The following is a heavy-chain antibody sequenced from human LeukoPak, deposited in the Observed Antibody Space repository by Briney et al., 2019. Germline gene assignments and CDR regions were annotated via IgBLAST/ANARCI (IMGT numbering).Heavy chain of an antibody. Sequence: GGSLRLSCAASVSTLNTYWMTWFRQTPGKGLEWVASLKQDGSDKYYVDSVKGRFTISRDNAENSLYLQMNSLRAEDTAVYYCARETRGTVGIYWRRGTLVTVSS. J-gene: IGHJ4*02. CDR1: VSTLNTYW. V-gene: IGHV3-7*05. CDR3: ARETRGTVGIY. CDR2: LKQDGSDK. D-gene: IGHD4-23*01.